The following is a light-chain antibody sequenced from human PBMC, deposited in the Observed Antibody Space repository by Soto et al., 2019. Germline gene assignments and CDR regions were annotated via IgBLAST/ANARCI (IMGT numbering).Light chain of an antibody. Sequence: QSALTQPASVSGSPGQSITISCTGTSSDIGGYKYVSWYQQHPGKAPKLMIYDVTNRPSGVSNRFSGSKSGNTASLTISGLQAEDEADYYCSSYTNSGALVVFGGGTKVTV. CDR1: SSDIGGYKY. CDR2: DVT. CDR3: SSYTNSGALVV. J-gene: IGLJ2*01. V-gene: IGLV2-14*01.